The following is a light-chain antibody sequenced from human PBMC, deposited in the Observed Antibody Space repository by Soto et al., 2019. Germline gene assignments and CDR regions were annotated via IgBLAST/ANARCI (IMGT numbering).Light chain of an antibody. Sequence: DVQMAQSPSSLSASVGDRVTITCRASQSISNYLKWYQQKPGKAPKLLIHASSTLQSGVPSRFSGSGSGTEFILIISSLQPEDFATYYCQQRYFNPLTFGGGTKVEIK. CDR1: QSISNY. CDR2: ASS. J-gene: IGKJ4*01. V-gene: IGKV1-39*01. CDR3: QQRYFNPLT.